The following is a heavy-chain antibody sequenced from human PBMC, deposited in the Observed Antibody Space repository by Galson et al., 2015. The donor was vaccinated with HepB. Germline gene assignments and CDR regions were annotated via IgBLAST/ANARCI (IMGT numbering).Heavy chain of an antibody. CDR2: IIPIFGTA. CDR3: VSASVSSGYYYYYYGIDV. J-gene: IGHJ6*02. CDR1: GGAFSSYA. V-gene: IGHV1-69*01. Sequence: SCKASGGAFSSYAISWVRQAPGQGLEWMGGIIPIFGTANYAQKFQGRVTITADESTSTAYMELSSLRSEDTAVYYCVSASVSSGYYYYYYGIDVWGQGTTVTVSS. D-gene: IGHD3-22*01.